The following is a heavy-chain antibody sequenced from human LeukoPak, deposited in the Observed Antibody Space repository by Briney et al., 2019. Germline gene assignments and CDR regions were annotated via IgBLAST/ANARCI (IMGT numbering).Heavy chain of an antibody. V-gene: IGHV3-23*01. CDR3: ATIIIDIVATPGAFDI. CDR2: ISGSGGST. J-gene: IGHJ3*02. Sequence: GGSLRLSCAASGFTFSSYAMSWVRQAPGKGLEWVSAISGSGGSTYYADSVKGRFTISRDNSKNTLYLQMNSLRAEDTAVYYCATIIIDIVATPGAFDIWGQGTMVTVSS. CDR1: GFTFSSYA. D-gene: IGHD5-12*01.